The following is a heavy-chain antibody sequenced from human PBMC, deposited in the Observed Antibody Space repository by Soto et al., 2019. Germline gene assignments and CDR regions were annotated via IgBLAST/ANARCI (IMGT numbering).Heavy chain of an antibody. J-gene: IGHJ5*02. V-gene: IGHV4-59*08. CDR1: GGSISSYY. CDR2: IYYSGST. CDR3: ARQGGVVIITGENWFDP. D-gene: IGHD3-3*01. Sequence: PSETLSLTCTVSGGSISSYYWSWIRQPPGKGLEWIGYIYYSGSTNYNPSLKSRVTISVDTSKNQFSLKLSSVTAADTAVYYCARQGGVVIITGENWFDPWGQGTLVTVSS.